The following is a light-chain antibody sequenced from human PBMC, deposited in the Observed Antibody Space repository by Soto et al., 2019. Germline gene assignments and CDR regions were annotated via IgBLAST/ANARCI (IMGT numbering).Light chain of an antibody. J-gene: IGKJ5*01. V-gene: IGKV3-20*01. CDR2: GAS. CDR3: QQYGSSPIT. Sequence: EIVLTQSPDTLSLSPGERATLSCRASQSVTSSSYLAWYQQKPGQAPRLLIYGASTRATGIPDRFSGDGSVTHFTLTISRLEAEDFVMYYCQQYGSSPITFGQGTRLEIK. CDR1: QSVTSSSY.